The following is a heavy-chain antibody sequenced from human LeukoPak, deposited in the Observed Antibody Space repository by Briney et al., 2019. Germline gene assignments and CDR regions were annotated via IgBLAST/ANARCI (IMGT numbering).Heavy chain of an antibody. CDR3: ARVGRAYDSSGYSFPLDFDY. V-gene: IGHV4-4*02. J-gene: IGHJ4*02. D-gene: IGHD3-22*01. Sequence: GSLRLSCAASGFTFSSYWMSWVRQAPGKGLEWIASMFHSGSTNYNPSLKSRVTISVDTSKNQFSLKLSSVTAADTAVYYCARVGRAYDSSGYSFPLDFDYWGQGTLVTVSS. CDR1: GFTFSSYW. CDR2: MFHSGST.